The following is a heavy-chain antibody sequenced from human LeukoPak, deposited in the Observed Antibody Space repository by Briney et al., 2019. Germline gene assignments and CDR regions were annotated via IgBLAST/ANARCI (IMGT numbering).Heavy chain of an antibody. CDR3: ARNPDVLFDCLLPPDGAFDI. D-gene: IGHD3-9*01. CDR2: IYHSGST. J-gene: IGHJ3*02. V-gene: IGHV4-38-2*02. Sequence: SETLSLTCTVSGYSISSGYYWGWIRQPPGKGLEWIGSIYHSGSTYYNPSLKSRVTISVDTSKNQFSLKLSSVTAADTAVYYCARNPDVLFDCLLPPDGAFDIWGQGTMVTVSS. CDR1: GYSISSGYY.